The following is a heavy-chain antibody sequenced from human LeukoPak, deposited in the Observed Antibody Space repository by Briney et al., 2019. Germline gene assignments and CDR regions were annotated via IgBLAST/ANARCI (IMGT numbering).Heavy chain of an antibody. CDR3: TTDLIGSGWSRDY. Sequence: PGGSLRLSCAASGFTFSNAWMSWVRQAPGKGLEWVGRIKSKTDGGTTDYAAPVKGRFTISRDDSKNTLYLQMNSLKTEDTAVYYCTTDLIGSGWSRDYWGRGTLVTVSS. V-gene: IGHV3-15*01. D-gene: IGHD6-19*01. CDR1: GFTFSNAW. J-gene: IGHJ4*02. CDR2: IKSKTDGGTT.